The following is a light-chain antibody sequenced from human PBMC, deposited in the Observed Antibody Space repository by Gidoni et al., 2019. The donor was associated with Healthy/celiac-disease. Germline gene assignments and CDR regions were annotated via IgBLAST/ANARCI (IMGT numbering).Light chain of an antibody. CDR1: QSIGVW. V-gene: IGKV1-12*01. CDR2: SAS. J-gene: IGKJ5*01. Sequence: DIQMTQSPSSVSVSVGDSVTISGRASQSIGVWLAWYQQRPGNASNLLIYSASILHRGVPSRFSGAGSGTHFTLTISSLQPEDVGTYFCLQADSFPLTFGQGTRLEI. CDR3: LQADSFPLT.